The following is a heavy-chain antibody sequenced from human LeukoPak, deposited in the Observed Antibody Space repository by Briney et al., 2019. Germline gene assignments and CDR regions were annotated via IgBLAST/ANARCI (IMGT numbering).Heavy chain of an antibody. J-gene: IGHJ4*02. CDR3: ASLGSGSSPIIDFDY. D-gene: IGHD3-10*01. CDR2: IDPSGGGT. Sequence: GASVKVSCKASGYTFTSHYMHWVRQAPGQGLEWMGIIDPSGGGTSYAQKFQGRVTMTRDTSTSTVYMELSSLRSEDTAVYYCASLGSGSSPIIDFDYWGQGTLVTVSS. V-gene: IGHV1-46*01. CDR1: GYTFTSHY.